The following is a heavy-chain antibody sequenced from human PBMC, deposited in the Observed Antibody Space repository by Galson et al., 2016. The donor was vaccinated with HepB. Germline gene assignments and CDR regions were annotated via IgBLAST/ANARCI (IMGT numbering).Heavy chain of an antibody. J-gene: IGHJ4*02. CDR3: ATRLSAPAN. CDR2: ISGSSEAI. CDR1: GFTFSTYA. D-gene: IGHD2-2*01. V-gene: IGHV3-23*01. Sequence: SLRLSCAASGFTFSTYAMSWVRQAPGKGLEWVAGISGSSEAIYYADSVKSRFTITRDNSNNALYLQINSLRAEDTAVYYCATRLSAPANWGQGDQVTVSS.